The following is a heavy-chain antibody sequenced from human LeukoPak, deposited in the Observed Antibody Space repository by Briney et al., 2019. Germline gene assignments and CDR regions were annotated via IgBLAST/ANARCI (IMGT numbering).Heavy chain of an antibody. CDR2: ISGSGGST. CDR3: AKDAPITMIVDVGALDI. D-gene: IGHD3-22*01. J-gene: IGHJ3*02. CDR1: GFTFSSYA. Sequence: GGSLRLSCAASGFTFSSYAMSWVRQAPGKGLEWVSAISGSGGSTYYADSVKGRFTISRDNSKNTLYLQMNSLRAEDTAVYYCAKDAPITMIVDVGALDIWGQGTMVTVSS. V-gene: IGHV3-23*01.